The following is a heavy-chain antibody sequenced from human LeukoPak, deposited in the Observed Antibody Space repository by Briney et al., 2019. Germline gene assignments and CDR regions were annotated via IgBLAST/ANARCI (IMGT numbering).Heavy chain of an antibody. CDR3: ARNENSGWGYFDY. CDR1: GFTFSNYW. V-gene: IGHV3-7*03. Sequence: GGSLRLSCAASGFTFSNYWMSWVRQAPGKGLEWVANIKGDGSSKYYMDSVKGRFTISRDNAKSSLYLQMNTLRAEDTAVYYCARNENSGWGYFDYWGQGTLVTVSS. J-gene: IGHJ4*02. CDR2: IKGDGSSK. D-gene: IGHD5-12*01.